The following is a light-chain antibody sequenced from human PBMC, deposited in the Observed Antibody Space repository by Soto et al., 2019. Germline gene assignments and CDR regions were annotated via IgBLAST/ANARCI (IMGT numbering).Light chain of an antibody. CDR3: CSYGGSSYYV. CDR1: SSAVGFSHL. CDR2: EGS. J-gene: IGLJ1*01. V-gene: IGLV2-23*01. Sequence: QSALTQPASVSGSPCQSSTISCTGTSSAVGFSHLGSWYQHRAGQAPKFILYEGSTRPSGVSNRFSGSKSGNTASLTISGLHAEDEAYYYCCSYGGSSYYVFGSGSKVTVL.